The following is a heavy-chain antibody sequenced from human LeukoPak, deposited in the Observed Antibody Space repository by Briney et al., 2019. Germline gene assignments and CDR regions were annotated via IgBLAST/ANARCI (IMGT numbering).Heavy chain of an antibody. Sequence: ASVKVSCKASGYTFTDYYMHWVRQAPGQGLEWMAWINPNSGGTNYVQKFQGWVTMTRDTSTSTVYMELSSLRSEDTAVYYCARDLTPEEYYYYGMDVWGQGTTVTVSS. CDR1: GYTFTDYY. CDR3: ARDLTPEEYYYYGMDV. J-gene: IGHJ6*02. CDR2: INPNSGGT. V-gene: IGHV1-2*04. D-gene: IGHD1-14*01.